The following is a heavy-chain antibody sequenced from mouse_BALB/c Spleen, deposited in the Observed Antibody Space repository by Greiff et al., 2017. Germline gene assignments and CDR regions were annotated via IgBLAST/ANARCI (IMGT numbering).Heavy chain of an antibody. J-gene: IGHJ4*01. V-gene: IGHV7-3*02. CDR1: GFTFTDYY. CDR2: IRNKANGYTT. D-gene: IGHD1-1*01. Sequence: EVNLVESGGGLVQPGGSLRLSCATSGFTFTDYYMSWVRQPPGKALEWLGFIRNKANGYTTEYSASVKGRFTTSRDNSQSILYLQMNTLRAEDSATYYCARDAHYYGSSYYAMDYWGQGTSVTVSS. CDR3: ARDAHYYGSSYYAMDY.